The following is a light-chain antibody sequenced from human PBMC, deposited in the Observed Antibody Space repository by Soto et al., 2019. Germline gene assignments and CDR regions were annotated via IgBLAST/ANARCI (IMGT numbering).Light chain of an antibody. Sequence: ESVLTQSPGTLSLSPGERATLSCRASQSVSSSYLAWYQQKPGQAPRLLIYGASSRATGIPDRFTGSGSGTDFTLTISRLEPEDFAMYYCQQYGSSLITFGQGTRLEIK. J-gene: IGKJ5*01. V-gene: IGKV3-20*01. CDR2: GAS. CDR3: QQYGSSLIT. CDR1: QSVSSSY.